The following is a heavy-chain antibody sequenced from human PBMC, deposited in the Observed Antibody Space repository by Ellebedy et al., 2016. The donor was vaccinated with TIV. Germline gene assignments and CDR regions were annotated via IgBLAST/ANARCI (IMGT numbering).Heavy chain of an antibody. CDR1: GGSFSSGSFY. CDR2: IYYSGST. CDR3: ATSAGCSSTSCYDY. V-gene: IGHV4-61*01. D-gene: IGHD2-2*01. Sequence: SETLSLTXAVSGGSFSSGSFYWGCIQQPPGKGLEWIGYIYYSGSTNYNPSLKSRVTISVDTSKNQFSLKLSSVTAADTAVYYCATSAGCSSTSCYDYWGQGTLVTVSS. J-gene: IGHJ4*02.